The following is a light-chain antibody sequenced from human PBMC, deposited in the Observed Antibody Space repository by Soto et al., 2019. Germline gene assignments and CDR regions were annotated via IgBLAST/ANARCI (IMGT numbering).Light chain of an antibody. CDR1: QNVANY. J-gene: IGKJ5*01. CDR2: DAS. Sequence: EIVLTQSPATLSLSPGERATLSCSASQNVANYLDWYQQKPGQAPRLLIYDASNRATGIPARFSGSGSGTDFTLTISSLEPEDFAVYYCQQRSNWPPITVGQGTRLEIK. CDR3: QQRSNWPPIT. V-gene: IGKV3-11*01.